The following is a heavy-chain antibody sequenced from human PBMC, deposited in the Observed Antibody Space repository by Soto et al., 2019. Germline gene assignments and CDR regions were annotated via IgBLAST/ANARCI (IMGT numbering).Heavy chain of an antibody. CDR2: INHSGST. CDR3: ARAAVLRYFDWSRRARNWFDP. V-gene: IGHV4-34*01. Sequence: SETLSLTCAVYGGSFSGYYWSWIRQPPGKGLEWIGEINHSGSTNYNPSLKSRVTISVDTSKNQFSLKLSSVTAADTAVYYCARAAVLRYFDWSRRARNWFDPWGQGTLVTVSS. D-gene: IGHD3-9*01. J-gene: IGHJ5*02. CDR1: GGSFSGYY.